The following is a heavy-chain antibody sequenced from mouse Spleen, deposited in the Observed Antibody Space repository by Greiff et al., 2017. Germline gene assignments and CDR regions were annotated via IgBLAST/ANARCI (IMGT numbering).Heavy chain of an antibody. CDR2: IDPSDSET. V-gene: IGHV1-52*01. CDR1: GYTFTSYW. J-gene: IGHJ2*01. CDR3: ARGLGRRYFDY. D-gene: IGHD4-1*01. Sequence: QVQLQQPGAELVRPGSSVKLSCKASGYTFTSYWMHWVKQRPIQGLEWIGNIDPSDSETHYNQKFKDKATLTVDKSSSTAYMQLSSLTSEDSAVYYCARGLGRRYFDYWGQGTTLTVSS.